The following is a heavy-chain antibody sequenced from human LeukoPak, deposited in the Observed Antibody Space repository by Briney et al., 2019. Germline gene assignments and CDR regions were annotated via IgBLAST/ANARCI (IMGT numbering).Heavy chain of an antibody. V-gene: IGHV4-59*01. CDR2: IYYSGST. J-gene: IGHJ3*02. Sequence: SETLSLTGTVSGGSIGSYYWSWLRQPPGKGLDWIGYIYYSGSTNYNPSLKSRVTISVDTSKNQFSLKLSSVTPADTAVYYCARGGAYGDFDAFDIWGQGTMVTVSS. D-gene: IGHD4-17*01. CDR3: ARGGAYGDFDAFDI. CDR1: GGSIGSYY.